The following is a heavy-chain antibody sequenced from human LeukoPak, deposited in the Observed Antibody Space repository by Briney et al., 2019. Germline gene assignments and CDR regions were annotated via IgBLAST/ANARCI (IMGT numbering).Heavy chain of an antibody. CDR1: GGSISSSSYY. V-gene: IGHV4-39*07. J-gene: IGHJ3*02. D-gene: IGHD3-22*01. CDR3: ARDKGYYYDSSGYYRPVGAFDI. Sequence: SETLSLTCTVSGGSISSSSYYWGWIRQPPGKGLEWIGSIYYSGSTYYNPSLKSRVTISVDTSKNQFSLKLSSVTAADTAVYYCARDKGYYYDSSGYYRPVGAFDIWGQGTMVTVSS. CDR2: IYYSGST.